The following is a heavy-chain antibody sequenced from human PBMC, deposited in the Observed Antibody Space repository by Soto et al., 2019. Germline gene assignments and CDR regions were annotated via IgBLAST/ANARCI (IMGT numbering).Heavy chain of an antibody. Sequence: GASVKVSCKTSGFTFTNYAINWVRQAPGQGLQWMGWISAYSGDTKYAQRFQDRLTVTTDPSTTTAYMELRSLRSDDTAVYYCARDGRAFSIFGETMDVWGQGTTVTGS. CDR1: GFTFTNYA. V-gene: IGHV1-18*01. CDR3: ARDGRAFSIFGETMDV. CDR2: ISAYSGDT. J-gene: IGHJ6*02. D-gene: IGHD3-3*01.